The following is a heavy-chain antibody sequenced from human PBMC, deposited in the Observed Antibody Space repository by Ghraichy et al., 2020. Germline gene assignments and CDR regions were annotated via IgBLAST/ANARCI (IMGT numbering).Heavy chain of an antibody. V-gene: IGHV3-23*01. D-gene: IGHD3-16*01. CDR3: ANIMAVGYYFDY. CDR1: GFTFSSYA. J-gene: IGHJ4*02. Sequence: GGSLRLSCAASGFTFSSYAMSWVRQAPGKGLEWVSAISGSGGSTYYADSVKGRFTISRDNSKNTLYLQMNSLRAEDTAVYYCANIMAVGYYFDYWGQGTLVTVSA. CDR2: ISGSGGST.